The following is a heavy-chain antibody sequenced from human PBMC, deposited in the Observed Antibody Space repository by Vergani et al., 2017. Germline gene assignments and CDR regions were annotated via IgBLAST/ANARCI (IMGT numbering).Heavy chain of an antibody. V-gene: IGHV3-9*01. J-gene: IGHJ6*03. Sequence: EVQLVESGGGLVQPGRSLRLSCAASGFTFDDYAMHWVRQAPGKGLEWVSGISWNSGSIGYADSVKGRFTISRDNAKNSLYLQMNSLRAEDTAVYYCARGPITMVRGVIDYYYYYYMDVWGKGTTVTVSS. CDR2: ISWNSGSI. D-gene: IGHD3-10*01. CDR3: ARGPITMVRGVIDYYYYYYMDV. CDR1: GFTFDDYA.